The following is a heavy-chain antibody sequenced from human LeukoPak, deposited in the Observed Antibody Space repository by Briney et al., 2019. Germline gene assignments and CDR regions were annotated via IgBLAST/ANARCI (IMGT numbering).Heavy chain of an antibody. V-gene: IGHV4-59*01. CDR3: AGSSYSSSWAIDY. Sequence: SETLSLTCTVSGGSISSYYWSWIRQPPGKGLEWIGYIYYSGSTNYNPSLKSRVTISVDASKNQFSLKLSSVTAADTAVYYCAGSSYSSSWAIDYWGQGTLVTVSS. D-gene: IGHD6-13*01. CDR1: GGSISSYY. CDR2: IYYSGST. J-gene: IGHJ4*02.